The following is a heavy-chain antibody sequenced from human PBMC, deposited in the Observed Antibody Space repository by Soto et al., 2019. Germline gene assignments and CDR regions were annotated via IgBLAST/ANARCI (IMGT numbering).Heavy chain of an antibody. V-gene: IGHV4-59*01. CDR3: AREKQVWFGERDAFDI. Sequence: QVQLQESGPGLVKPSETLSLTCTVSGGSISSYYWSWIRQPPGKGLEWIGYIYYSGSTNYNPSLKGRVAISXXTXKXXFSLKLSSVTAADTAVYYCAREKQVWFGERDAFDIWGQGTMVTVSS. CDR2: IYYSGST. D-gene: IGHD3-10*01. J-gene: IGHJ3*02. CDR1: GGSISSYY.